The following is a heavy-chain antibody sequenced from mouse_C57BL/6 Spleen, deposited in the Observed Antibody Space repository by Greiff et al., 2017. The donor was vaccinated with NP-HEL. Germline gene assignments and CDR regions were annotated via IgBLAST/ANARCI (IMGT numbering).Heavy chain of an antibody. V-gene: IGHV1-26*01. J-gene: IGHJ3*01. D-gene: IGHD1-1*01. CDR2: INPNNGGT. Sequence: DVKLQESGPELVKPGASVKISCKASGYTFTDYYMNWVKQSHGKSLEWIGDINPNNGGTSYNQKFKGKATLTVDKSSSTAYMELRSLTSEDSAVYYCARGHYYGSSRFTYWGQGTLVTVSA. CDR3: ARGHYYGSSRFTY. CDR1: GYTFTDYY.